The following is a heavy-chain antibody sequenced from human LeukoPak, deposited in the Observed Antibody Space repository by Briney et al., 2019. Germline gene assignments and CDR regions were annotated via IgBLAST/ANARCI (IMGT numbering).Heavy chain of an antibody. D-gene: IGHD3-22*01. CDR3: ARVSDSSGCFDY. V-gene: IGHV1-2*02. J-gene: IGHJ4*02. CDR1: GYTFTGYY. Sequence: ASVKVSCKASGYTFTGYYMHWVRQAPGQGLEWMGWINPNSGGTNYAQKFQGRVTMTRDTSISTAYMELSRLRSDDTAVYYCARVSDSSGCFDYRGQGTLVTVSS. CDR2: INPNSGGT.